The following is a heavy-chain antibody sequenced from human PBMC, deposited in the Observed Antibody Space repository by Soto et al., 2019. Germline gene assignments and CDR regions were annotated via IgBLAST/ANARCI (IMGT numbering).Heavy chain of an antibody. D-gene: IGHD6-19*01. CDR3: AREGNSTGWKGGFGY. CDR1: GFTFSSYA. V-gene: IGHV3-64*01. Sequence: GGSLRLSCAASGFTFSSYAMHWVRQAPGKGLEYVSAISSDGGSTYYANSVKGRFTISRDNSKNTLYLQMGSLRAEDMVVYYCAREGNSTGWKGGFGYWGQGTLVTVSS. J-gene: IGHJ4*02. CDR2: ISSDGGST.